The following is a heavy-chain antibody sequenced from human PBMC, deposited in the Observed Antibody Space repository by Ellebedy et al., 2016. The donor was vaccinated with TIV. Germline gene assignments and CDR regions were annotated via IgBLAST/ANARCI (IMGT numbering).Heavy chain of an antibody. CDR3: ATREYFDWFDY. J-gene: IGHJ4*02. V-gene: IGHV3-66*04. Sequence: GESLKISCAASGFTVSSNYMSWVRQAPGKGLEWVSVIYSGGSTYYADSVKGRFTISRDNSKNTLYLQMNSLRAEDTAVYYCATREYFDWFDYWGQGTLVTVSS. CDR2: IYSGGST. CDR1: GFTVSSNY. D-gene: IGHD3-9*01.